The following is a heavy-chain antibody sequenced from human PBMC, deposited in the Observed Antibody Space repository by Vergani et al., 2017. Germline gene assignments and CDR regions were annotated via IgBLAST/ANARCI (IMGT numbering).Heavy chain of an antibody. CDR1: GGSLSGYY. Sequence: QVQLQQWGPGLLKPSETLSLTCAVYGGSLSGYYWSWIRLAPGKGLEWIGYIYYSGSTNYNPSLKSRVTISVDTSKNQFSLKLSSVTAADTPVYYCASGAPYLGGDPFDYWGQGTLVTVSS. CDR3: ASGAPYLGGDPFDY. D-gene: IGHD2-21*02. J-gene: IGHJ4*02. V-gene: IGHV4-34*11. CDR2: IYYSGST.